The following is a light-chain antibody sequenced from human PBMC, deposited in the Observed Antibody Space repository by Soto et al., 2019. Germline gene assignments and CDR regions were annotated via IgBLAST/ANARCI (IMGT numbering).Light chain of an antibody. CDR3: QKYNSAPLT. V-gene: IGKV1-27*01. J-gene: IGKJ4*01. Sequence: DIQMTQSPSSLSASVGDRVTITCRASQGINNYLVWYQQKPGKVPKLLIYDASHLQPGVPSRFSGSGSGTHFTRIISSLQPEDVGTYYCQKYNSAPLTFGGGTKVQIK. CDR2: DAS. CDR1: QGINNY.